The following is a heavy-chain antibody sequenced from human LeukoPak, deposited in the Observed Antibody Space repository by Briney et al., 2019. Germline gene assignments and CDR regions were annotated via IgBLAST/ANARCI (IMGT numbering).Heavy chain of an antibody. D-gene: IGHD3-22*01. CDR3: ARGYREDYYDSSGYYPDY. V-gene: IGHV4-59*01. CDR2: IYYSGST. CDR1: GGSISSYY. J-gene: IGHJ4*02. Sequence: SETLSLTCTVSGGSISSYYWSWIRQPPGKGLEWIGYIYYSGSTNYNPSLKCRVTISVDTSKNQFSLKLSSVTAADTAVYYCARGYREDYYDSSGYYPDYWGQGTLVTVSS.